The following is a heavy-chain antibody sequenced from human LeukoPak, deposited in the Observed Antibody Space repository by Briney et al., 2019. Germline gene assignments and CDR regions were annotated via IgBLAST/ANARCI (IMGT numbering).Heavy chain of an antibody. CDR2: IYTSGST. J-gene: IGHJ4*02. Sequence: SETLSLTCTVSGGSISSYYWSWIRQPAGKGLEWIGRIYTSGSTNYNPALKSRVTMSVDTSKNQFSLKLSSVTAADTAVYYCARGSDRRPYYYDSSGYFDYWGQGTLVTVSS. D-gene: IGHD3-22*01. CDR1: GGSISSYY. CDR3: ARGSDRRPYYYDSSGYFDY. V-gene: IGHV4-4*07.